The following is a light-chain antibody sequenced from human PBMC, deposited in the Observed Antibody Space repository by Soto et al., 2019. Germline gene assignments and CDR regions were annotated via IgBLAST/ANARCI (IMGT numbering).Light chain of an antibody. J-gene: IGKJ1*01. CDR1: QSVLYSSNNKNY. CDR3: QQYYSTPRT. V-gene: IGKV4-1*01. CDR2: WAS. Sequence: DIVMTQSPDALSVSLGGSAAINCKSSQSVLYSSNNKNYLAWYQQKPGQPPKLLIYWASTRESGVPDRFSGSGSGTDFTLTISSLQAEDVAVYYCQQYYSTPRTFGQGTKVDIK.